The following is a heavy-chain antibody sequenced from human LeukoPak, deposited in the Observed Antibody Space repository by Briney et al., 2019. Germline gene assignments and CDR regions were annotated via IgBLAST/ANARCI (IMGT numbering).Heavy chain of an antibody. CDR3: ARGLGYSYGYVNAFDI. D-gene: IGHD5-18*01. CDR1: GGSLSSYY. J-gene: IGHJ3*02. Sequence: SETLSLTCSVPGGSLSSYYWSWIRQPPGKGLEWIGYIFYRGRTNYNPSLKSRVTISIDTSKNQFSLKLSSVTAADTAVYYCARGLGYSYGYVNAFDIWGQGTMVTVSS. V-gene: IGHV4-59*12. CDR2: IFYRGRT.